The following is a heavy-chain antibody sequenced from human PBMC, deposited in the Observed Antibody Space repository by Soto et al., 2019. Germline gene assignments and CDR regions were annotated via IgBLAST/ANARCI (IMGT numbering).Heavy chain of an antibody. CDR2: IYYSGST. CDR3: ARVWCSGGSCYTGVIWSDP. CDR1: GGSISSGGYY. D-gene: IGHD2-15*01. V-gene: IGHV4-31*03. Sequence: SETLSITCTVSGGSISSGGYYWSWIRQHPGKGLEWIGYIYYSGSTYYNPSLKSRVTISVDTSKNQFSLKLSSVTAADTAVYYYARVWCSGGSCYTGVIWSDPWGQGTLVTVSS. J-gene: IGHJ5*02.